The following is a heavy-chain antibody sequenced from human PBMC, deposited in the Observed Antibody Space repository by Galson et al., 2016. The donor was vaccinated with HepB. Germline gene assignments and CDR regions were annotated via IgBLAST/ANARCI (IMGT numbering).Heavy chain of an antibody. D-gene: IGHD3-9*01. V-gene: IGHV3-23*01. J-gene: IGHJ4*02. Sequence: SLRLSCAASGFTFSKYMMNWVRQAPGKGLEWVSAIGGSGGDTYYPDSVKGRFTISRDNSKNTLYLHINSLRAEDTAVYYCARRYYTPGYYYIDFWGQGTLVTVSS. CDR1: GFTFSKYM. CDR2: IGGSGGDT. CDR3: ARRYYTPGYYYIDF.